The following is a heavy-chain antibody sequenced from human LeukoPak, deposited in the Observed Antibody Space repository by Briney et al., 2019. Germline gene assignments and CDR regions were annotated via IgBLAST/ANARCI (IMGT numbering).Heavy chain of an antibody. Sequence: GRSLRLSCAASGFTFSDFGIHWVRRAPGKGLEWVAVISYDGSKKYYGDSVKGRFTNSRGNSKNTLYLQMNSLRTEDTAVYYCARIHSGYDPPYSYYGMDVWGRGTRVTVSS. CDR1: GFTFSDFG. CDR2: ISYDGSKK. CDR3: ARIHSGYDPPYSYYGMDV. J-gene: IGHJ6*04. V-gene: IGHV3-30*04. D-gene: IGHD5-12*01.